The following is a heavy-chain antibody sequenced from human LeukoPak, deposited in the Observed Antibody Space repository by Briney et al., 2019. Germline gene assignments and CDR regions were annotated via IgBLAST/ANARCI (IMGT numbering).Heavy chain of an antibody. CDR2: IYYSGST. CDR3: ARRSQQWLVFDY. V-gene: IGHV4-59*01. D-gene: IGHD6-19*01. J-gene: IGHJ4*02. CDR1: IGSINYYY. Sequence: SETLSLTCTVSIGSINYYYWTWIRQPPGKGLEWIGYIYYSGSTNYNPSLKSRVTISVDTSKDQFSLKLSSVTAADTAVYYCARRSQQWLVFDYWGQGTLVTVSS.